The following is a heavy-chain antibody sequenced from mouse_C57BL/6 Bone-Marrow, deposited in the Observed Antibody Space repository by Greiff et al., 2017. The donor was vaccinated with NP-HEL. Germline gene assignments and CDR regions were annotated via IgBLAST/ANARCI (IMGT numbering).Heavy chain of an antibody. V-gene: IGHV2-5*01. CDR1: GFSLTSYG. Sequence: QVHVKQSGPGLVQPSQSLSITCTVSGFSLTSYGVHWVRQSPGKGLEWLGVIWRGGSTDYNAAFMSRLSITKDNSKSQVFFKMNSLQADDTAIYYCAKNRDYSNPYYFDYWGQGTTLTVSS. CDR2: IWRGGST. D-gene: IGHD2-5*01. CDR3: AKNRDYSNPYYFDY. J-gene: IGHJ2*01.